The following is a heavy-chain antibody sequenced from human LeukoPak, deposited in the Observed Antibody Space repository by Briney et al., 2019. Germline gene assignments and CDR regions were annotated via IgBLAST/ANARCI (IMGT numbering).Heavy chain of an antibody. V-gene: IGHV3-64*01. CDR1: GFTFSSYA. J-gene: IGHJ4*02. Sequence: GGSLRLSCAASGFTFSSYAMHWVRQAPGKGLEYVSAISSNGGSTYYANSVKGRFTISRDNSKNTLYLQMGSLRAEDTAVYYCARVKFLAPYVGYDSSGYYSDWGQGTLVTVSS. D-gene: IGHD3-22*01. CDR2: ISSNGGST. CDR3: ARVKFLAPYVGYDSSGYYSD.